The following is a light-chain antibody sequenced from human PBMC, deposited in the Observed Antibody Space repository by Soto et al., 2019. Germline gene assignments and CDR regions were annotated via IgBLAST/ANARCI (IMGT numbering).Light chain of an antibody. Sequence: QSALTQPPSASGSPGQSVTISCTGTSSDVGGYNYVSWYQQLPGRAPKLIIYEVIKRPSGVPNRFSPSKSGNTASLTVSGLQAEDEADYYCSSYAGNNNFVVFGGGTKLTVL. CDR1: SSDVGGYNY. CDR2: EVI. V-gene: IGLV2-8*01. J-gene: IGLJ2*01. CDR3: SSYAGNNNFVV.